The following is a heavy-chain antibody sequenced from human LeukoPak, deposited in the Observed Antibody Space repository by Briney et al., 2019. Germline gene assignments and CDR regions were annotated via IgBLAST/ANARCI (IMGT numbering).Heavy chain of an antibody. J-gene: IGHJ3*02. V-gene: IGHV4-4*02. CDR3: AKSNGYGLVDI. CDR2: IYHTGST. CDR1: GDSISNSHW. Sequence: SETLSLTCTVSGDSISNSHWWSWVRQPPGKGLEWIGEIYHTGSTNYSPSLRSRVTISLDTSRNQFSLKLNSVTAADTAVYYCAKSNGYGLVDIWGQGTMVTVSS. D-gene: IGHD3-10*01.